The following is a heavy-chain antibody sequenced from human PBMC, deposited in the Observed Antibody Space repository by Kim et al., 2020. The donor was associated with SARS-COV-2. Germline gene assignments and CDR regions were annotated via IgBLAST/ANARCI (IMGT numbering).Heavy chain of an antibody. V-gene: IGHV4-31*03. D-gene: IGHD3-16*01. CDR2: IYYSGST. CDR3: ARVEITPNWYFDL. CDR1: GGSISSGGYY. Sequence: TLSLTCTVSGGSISSGGYYWSWIRQHPGKGLEWIGYIYYSGSTYYNPSLKSRVTISVDTSKNQFSLKLSSVTAADTAVYYCARVEITPNWYFDLWGRGTLVTVSS. J-gene: IGHJ2*01.